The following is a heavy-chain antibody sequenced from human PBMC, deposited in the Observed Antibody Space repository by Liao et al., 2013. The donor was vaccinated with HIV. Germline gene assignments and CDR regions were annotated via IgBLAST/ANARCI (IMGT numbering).Heavy chain of an antibody. CDR1: GGSFSGYY. J-gene: IGHJ5*02. Sequence: QVHLQQWGAGLLKPSETLSLTCAVYGGSFSGYYWSWVRQPPGKGLEWIGEINHSGYTNYNPSLKSRVTMSVDTSKNQFSLKLSSVTAADTAVYYCARAPQSGGVNGDYVWFDPWGQGTLVTVSS. CDR2: INHSGYT. CDR3: ARAPQSGGVNGDYVWFDP. D-gene: IGHD4-17*01. V-gene: IGHV4-34*01.